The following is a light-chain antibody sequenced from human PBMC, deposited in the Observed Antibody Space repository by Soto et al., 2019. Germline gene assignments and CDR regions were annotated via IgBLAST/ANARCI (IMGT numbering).Light chain of an antibody. CDR3: QKYNSAPRT. CDR1: QGISNY. V-gene: IGKV1-27*01. CDR2: AAS. Sequence: DIQMTQSPSSLSASVGDRVTITCRASQGISNYLAWYQQKPGKVPKLLISAASTLQSGVPSRLSGSGSGTDFTLTISGLQPEDVATYYCQKYNSAPRTFGPGTKVDIK. J-gene: IGKJ3*01.